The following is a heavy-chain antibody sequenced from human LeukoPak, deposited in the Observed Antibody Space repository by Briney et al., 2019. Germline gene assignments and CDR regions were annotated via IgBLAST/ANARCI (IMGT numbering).Heavy chain of an antibody. CDR2: ISGSGDST. V-gene: IGHV3-23*01. CDR1: GFTFSSYA. Sequence: GGSLRLSCAASGFTFSSYAMSWVRQAPGKGLEWVSAISGSGDSTYYADSVKGRFTISRDNSKNTLYLQMNSLRAEDTAVYYCAKGRYGDYDMDVWGQGTTVTVSS. CDR3: AKGRYGDYDMDV. D-gene: IGHD4-17*01. J-gene: IGHJ6*02.